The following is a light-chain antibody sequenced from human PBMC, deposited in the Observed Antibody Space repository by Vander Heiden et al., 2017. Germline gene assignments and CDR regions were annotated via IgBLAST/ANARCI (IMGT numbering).Light chain of an antibody. CDR2: AAS. CDR3: QQSFSTPLT. V-gene: IGKV1-39*01. J-gene: IGKJ4*01. Sequence: DVQMTQSPSSLSAFVGDRVTITCRASQTISRYLNWYQQKAGQAPTLLISAASSLQSGVPLRFSGSGSGTDFTLNISSLQPEDFATYYCQQSFSTPLTFGGGTKVEIK. CDR1: QTISRY.